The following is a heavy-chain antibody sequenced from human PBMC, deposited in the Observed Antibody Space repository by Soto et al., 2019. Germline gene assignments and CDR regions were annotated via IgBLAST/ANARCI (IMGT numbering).Heavy chain of an antibody. D-gene: IGHD6-19*01. J-gene: IGHJ4*02. CDR2: ISAYDDKT. CDR1: GYPFTSYG. V-gene: IGHV1-18*01. Sequence: QVQLVQSGAEVKKPGASVKVSCKTSGYPFTSYGINWVRQAPGQGPEWMGWISAYDDKTIYSQMSQGRVTLTAETPTTTAYMELRGLRFDDTAVYYCARDRLIAVTGLLRNWGQGTLVTVSS. CDR3: ARDRLIAVTGLLRN.